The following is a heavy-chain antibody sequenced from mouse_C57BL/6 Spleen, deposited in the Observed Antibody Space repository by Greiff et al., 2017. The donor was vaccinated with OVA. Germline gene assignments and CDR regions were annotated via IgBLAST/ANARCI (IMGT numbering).Heavy chain of an antibody. CDR1: GFTFSDYG. Sequence: EVQLQESGGGLVKPGGSLKLSCAASGFTFSDYGMHWVRQAPEKGLEWVAYISSGSSTIYYADTVKGRFTISRDNAKNTLFLQMTSLRSEDTAMYYCARRRYGYDGGAGDYWGQGTSVTVSS. CDR2: ISSGSSTI. CDR3: ARRRYGYDGGAGDY. V-gene: IGHV5-17*01. D-gene: IGHD2-2*01. J-gene: IGHJ4*01.